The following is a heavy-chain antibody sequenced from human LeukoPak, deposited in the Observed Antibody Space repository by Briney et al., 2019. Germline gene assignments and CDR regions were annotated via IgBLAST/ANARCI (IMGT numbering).Heavy chain of an antibody. CDR1: GGSISSYY. D-gene: IGHD4-17*01. Sequence: PSETLSLTCTVSGGSISSYYWSWIRQPPGKGLEWIGYIYYSGSTYYNPSLKSRVTISVDTSKNQFSLKLSSVTAADTAVYYCARDHGDYAYDYWGQGTLVTVSS. J-gene: IGHJ4*02. CDR3: ARDHGDYAYDY. CDR2: IYYSGST. V-gene: IGHV4-59*12.